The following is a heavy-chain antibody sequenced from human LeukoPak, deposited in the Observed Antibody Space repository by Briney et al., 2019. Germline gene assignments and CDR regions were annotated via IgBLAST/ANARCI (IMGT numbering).Heavy chain of an antibody. CDR3: ARGWIQLWLYY. Sequence: GASVKVSCQSSGYTFTSYYMHWVRQAPGQGLEWMGIINPSGGSTSYAQKFQGRVTMTRDTSTSTVYMELSSLRSEDTAVYYCARGWIQLWLYYWRQGTLVTVSS. V-gene: IGHV1-46*01. D-gene: IGHD5-18*01. CDR1: GYTFTSYY. J-gene: IGHJ4*02. CDR2: INPSGGST.